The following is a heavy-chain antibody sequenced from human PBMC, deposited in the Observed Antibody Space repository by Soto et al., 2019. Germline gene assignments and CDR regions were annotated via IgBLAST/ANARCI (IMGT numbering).Heavy chain of an antibody. CDR3: ARDTPGYCSGGSCYSGDY. J-gene: IGHJ4*02. V-gene: IGHV1-18*01. CDR1: GYTFTSCG. D-gene: IGHD2-15*01. CDR2: ISAYNGNT. Sequence: ASVKVSCKASGYTFTSCGISWVRQAPGQGLEWMGWISAYNGNTNYAQKLQGRVTMTTDTSTSTAYMELRSLRSDDTAVYYCARDTPGYCSGGSCYSGDYWGQGTLVTVSS.